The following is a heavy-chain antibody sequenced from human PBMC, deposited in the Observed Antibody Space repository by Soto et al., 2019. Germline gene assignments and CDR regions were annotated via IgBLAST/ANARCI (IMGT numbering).Heavy chain of an antibody. V-gene: IGHV3-30*03. D-gene: IGHD2-15*01. J-gene: IGHJ4*02. CDR1: GFTFSNNG. Sequence: QVQLVESGGGVVQPGRSLRLSCVASGFTFSNNGIHWVRQAPGKGLERVAVISSDGSKKYYADSVKGRFTTSRDNSKNTLYLQMNSLRAEDTAVYYCAMDLYGGSSRFDYWGQGTLVTVSS. CDR2: ISSDGSKK. CDR3: AMDLYGGSSRFDY.